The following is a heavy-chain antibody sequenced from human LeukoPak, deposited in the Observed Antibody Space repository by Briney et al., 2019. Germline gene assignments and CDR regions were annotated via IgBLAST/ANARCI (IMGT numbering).Heavy chain of an antibody. CDR3: ARHYGP. V-gene: IGHV4-39*01. CDR2: IYHSGPT. CDR1: YDSITSSAYY. J-gene: IGHJ5*02. D-gene: IGHD3-10*01. Sequence: SETLSLTCTISYDSITSSAYYWGWIRQPPGKGLEWIGTIYHSGPTYNNPSLKSRVAISIDTSKKKFFLKLRSVTAADTAVYYCARHYGPWGQGTLVTVSS.